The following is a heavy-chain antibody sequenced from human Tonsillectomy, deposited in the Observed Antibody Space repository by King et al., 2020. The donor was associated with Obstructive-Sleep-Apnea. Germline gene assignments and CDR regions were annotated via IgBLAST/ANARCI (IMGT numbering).Heavy chain of an antibody. CDR1: GFRFSTYS. CDR3: ARLVDDYGDYVNWFFDL. J-gene: IGHJ2*01. V-gene: IGHV3-48*02. D-gene: IGHD4-17*01. CDR2: IPSNSRTK. Sequence: QLVQSGGGLVQPGGSLRLSVLASGFRFSTYSVNWVRQVPGRGLEWFQHIPSNSRTKFYQDSFKGRFTIPKEKAKNSLFLQMTSLRDEDTAVYYFARLVDDYGDYVNWFFDLWGRGTLVTVSS.